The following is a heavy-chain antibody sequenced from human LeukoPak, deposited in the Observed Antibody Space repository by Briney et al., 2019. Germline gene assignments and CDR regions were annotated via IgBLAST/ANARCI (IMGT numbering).Heavy chain of an antibody. CDR1: GFTFSSYA. J-gene: IGHJ6*03. CDR2: STSTGNT. V-gene: IGHV3-23*01. CDR3: AKVESNYYYYYYMDV. Sequence: GGSLRLSCAASGFTFSSYAMSWVRQAPGKGLEWVSTSTSTGNTYYADSVKGRFTISRDNSKNTLYLQMNSLRAEDTAVYYCAKVESNYYYYYYMDVWGKGTTVTVSS. D-gene: IGHD2-21*01.